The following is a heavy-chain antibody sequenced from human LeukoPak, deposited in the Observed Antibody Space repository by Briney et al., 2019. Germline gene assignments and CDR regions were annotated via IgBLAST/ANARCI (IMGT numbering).Heavy chain of an antibody. J-gene: IGHJ5*02. CDR2: IYYSGST. CDR1: GGSISSYY. D-gene: IGHD2-2*01. Sequence: SETLSLTCTVSGGSISSYYWSWIRQPPGKGLEWIGYIYYSGSTNYNPSLKSRVTISVDTSKNQFSLKLSSVTAADTAVYYCARVGCCSSTSCSNWFDPWGQGTLVTVSS. CDR3: ARVGCCSSTSCSNWFDP. V-gene: IGHV4-59*01.